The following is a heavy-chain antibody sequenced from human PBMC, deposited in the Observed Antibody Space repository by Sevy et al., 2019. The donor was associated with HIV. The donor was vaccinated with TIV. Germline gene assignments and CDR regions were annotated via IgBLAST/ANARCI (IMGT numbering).Heavy chain of an antibody. CDR2: IKQDGSDK. CDR1: GSTFSDYW. Sequence: GGSLRLSCTASGSTFSDYWMSWVRQAPGKGLEWVANIKQDGSDKHYVDSVKGRFTISRDNAKNSLYLQMNSLRAGDTAVYYCARGVTTVTPFDYWGQGTLVTVSS. D-gene: IGHD4-17*01. J-gene: IGHJ4*02. CDR3: ARGVTTVTPFDY. V-gene: IGHV3-7*01.